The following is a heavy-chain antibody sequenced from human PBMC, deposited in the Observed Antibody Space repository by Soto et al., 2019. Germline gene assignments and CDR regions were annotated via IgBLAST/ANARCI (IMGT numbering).Heavy chain of an antibody. CDR1: GGSISSYY. V-gene: IGHV4-59*01. CDR2: VFYSGIT. Sequence: PSETLSLTCTVSGGSISSYYWSWIRQPPGKGLELIGYVFYSGITNYYPSLKSRVTISVDTSKNQFSLRLSSVTAADTAVYYCARESREYYFDYWGQGTLVTVSS. J-gene: IGHJ4*02. CDR3: ARESREYYFDY.